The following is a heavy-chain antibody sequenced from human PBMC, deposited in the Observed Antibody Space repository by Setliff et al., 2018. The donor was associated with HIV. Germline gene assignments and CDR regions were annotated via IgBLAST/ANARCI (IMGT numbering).Heavy chain of an antibody. CDR1: GFNFGGYS. V-gene: IGHV3-23*01. J-gene: IGHJ4*02. D-gene: IGHD3-22*01. Sequence: GGSLRLSCAGSGFNFGGYSMSWVRQAPGKGLEWVSSIYGGGGTTFYADSVKGRFTISRDNSNNALYLQMNSLRVEDTGTYYCAKGSGFYDYWGQGTLVTVSS. CDR2: IYGGGGTT. CDR3: AKGSGFYDY.